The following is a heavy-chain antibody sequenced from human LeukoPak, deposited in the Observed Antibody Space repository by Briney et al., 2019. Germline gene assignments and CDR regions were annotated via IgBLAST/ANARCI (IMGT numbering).Heavy chain of an antibody. V-gene: IGHV4-59*08. CDR2: ISYSGST. D-gene: IGHD6-6*01. CDR3: ARLGDSTSRLYYFDY. J-gene: IGHJ4*02. CDR1: GGSISSYY. Sequence: SETLSLTCAVSGGSISSYYWSWIRQPPGKGLEWIGYISYSGSTYYNPSLKSRVTISVDTSKSQFSLKLSSVTAADTAVYYCARLGDSTSRLYYFDYWGQGTLVTVSS.